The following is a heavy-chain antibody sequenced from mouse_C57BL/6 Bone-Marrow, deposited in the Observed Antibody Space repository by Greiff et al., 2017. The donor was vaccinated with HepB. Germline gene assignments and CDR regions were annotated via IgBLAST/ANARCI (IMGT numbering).Heavy chain of an antibody. CDR2: IYPGDGDT. CDR3: ARDYGTFDY. CDR1: GYSFSSYW. Sequence: VQLQQSGAELVQPWATVKISCKASGYSFSSYWMNWVKQWPGKGLEWIGQIYPGDGDTNYNGKFKGKATLTADKSSSTAYMQLSSLTSEDSVVYFCARDYGTFDYWGQGTTLTVSS. D-gene: IGHD1-1*01. J-gene: IGHJ2*01. V-gene: IGHV1-80*01.